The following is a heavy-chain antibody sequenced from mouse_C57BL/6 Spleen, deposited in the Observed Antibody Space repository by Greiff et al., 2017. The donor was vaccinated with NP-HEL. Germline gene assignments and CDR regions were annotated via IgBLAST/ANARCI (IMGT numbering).Heavy chain of an antibody. J-gene: IGHJ3*01. V-gene: IGHV1-72*01. Sequence: VKLQQSGAELVKPGASVKLSCKASGYTFTSYWMHWVKQRPGRGLEWIGRIDPNSGGTKYNEKFKSKATLTVDKPSSTAYMQLSSLTSEDSAVYYCARPGNYDYDRAWFAYWGQGTLVTVSA. CDR3: ARPGNYDYDRAWFAY. CDR2: IDPNSGGT. D-gene: IGHD2-4*01. CDR1: GYTFTSYW.